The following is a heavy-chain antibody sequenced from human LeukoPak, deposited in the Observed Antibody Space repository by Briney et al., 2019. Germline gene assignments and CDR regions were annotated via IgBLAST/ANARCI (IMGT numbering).Heavy chain of an antibody. CDR2: IYYSGST. CDR3: AGMKTYYDILTGYYRPSYYYYGMDV. CDR1: GGSISSYY. V-gene: IGHV4-59*01. D-gene: IGHD3-9*01. J-gene: IGHJ6*02. Sequence: NSSETLSLTCTVSGGSISSYYWSWIRQHPGKGLEWIGYIYYSGSTNYNPSLKSRVTIPVDTSKSQFSLKLSSVTAADTAVYYCAGMKTYYDILTGYYRPSYYYYGMDVWGQGTTVTVSS.